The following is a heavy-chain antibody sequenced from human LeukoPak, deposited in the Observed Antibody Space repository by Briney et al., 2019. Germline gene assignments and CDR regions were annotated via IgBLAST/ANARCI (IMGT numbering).Heavy chain of an antibody. J-gene: IGHJ6*03. Sequence: PGGSLRLSCAASGFTFSSYAIHWVRQAPGKGLEWVAFISNDGSNKYYADSVKGRFTVSRDNAKNSLYLQMNSLRAEDTALYYCARGGITIFGVVLYMDVWGKGTTVTVSS. V-gene: IGHV3-30*04. D-gene: IGHD3-3*01. CDR1: GFTFSSYA. CDR2: ISNDGSNK. CDR3: ARGGITIFGVVLYMDV.